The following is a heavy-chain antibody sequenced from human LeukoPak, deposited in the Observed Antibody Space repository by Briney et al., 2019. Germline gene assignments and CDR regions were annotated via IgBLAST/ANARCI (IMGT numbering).Heavy chain of an antibody. Sequence: ETLSLTCTVSGYSISSGYYWGWIRQPPGKGLVWVSRINSDGSSTSYADSVKGRFTISRDNAKNTLYLQMNSLRAEDTAVYYCARDRIVVVPAAISYYYGMDVWGQGTTVTVSS. J-gene: IGHJ6*02. V-gene: IGHV3-74*01. CDR3: ARDRIVVVPAAISYYYGMDV. D-gene: IGHD2-2*02. CDR2: INSDGSST. CDR1: GYSISSGYY.